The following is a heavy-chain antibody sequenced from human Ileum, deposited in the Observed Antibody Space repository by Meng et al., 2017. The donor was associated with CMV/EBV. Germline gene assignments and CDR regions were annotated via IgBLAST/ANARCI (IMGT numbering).Heavy chain of an antibody. CDR3: ARDSAWLIDQ. CDR2: IYTSGST. CDR1: GGSLGGGYY. J-gene: IGHJ4*02. V-gene: IGHV4-61*02. D-gene: IGHD6-19*01. Sequence: QVQLKESGPGLVKPSQTLSLTCTVSGGSLGGGYYWNWIRQPAGKGLEWIGRIYTSGSTNYNPSLKSRFTISVDTSKNQFSLNLTSVTAADTAVYYCARDSAWLIDQWGQGTLVTVSS.